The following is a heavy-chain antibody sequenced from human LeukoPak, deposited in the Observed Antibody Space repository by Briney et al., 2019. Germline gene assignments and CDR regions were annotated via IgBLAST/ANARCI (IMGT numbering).Heavy chain of an antibody. CDR1: GFTFSLYW. Sequence: GGSLRLSCAASGFTFSLYWMAWVRQAPGKGLEWVANINDDGSEKNYLESLKGRFTISRDNANNSVSLHMTALRAEDTAIYYCGRIFNIWGTFRNTWGQGTQVTVSS. CDR2: INDDGSEK. V-gene: IGHV3-7*01. CDR3: GRIFNIWGTFRNT. D-gene: IGHD3-16*02. J-gene: IGHJ4*02.